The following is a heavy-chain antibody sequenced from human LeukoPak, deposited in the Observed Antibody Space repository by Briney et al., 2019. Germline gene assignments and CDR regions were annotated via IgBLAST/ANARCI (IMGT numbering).Heavy chain of an antibody. CDR2: INPNSGGT. CDR1: GYTFTGYY. D-gene: IGHD3-22*01. Sequence: ASVKVSCKASGYTFTGYYMHWVRQAPGQGLEWKGWINPNSGGTNYAQKFQGRVTMTRDTSISTAYMELSRLRSDDTAVYYCAREYPDSSGYYPYFDYWGQGTLVTVSS. CDR3: AREYPDSSGYYPYFDY. V-gene: IGHV1-2*02. J-gene: IGHJ4*02.